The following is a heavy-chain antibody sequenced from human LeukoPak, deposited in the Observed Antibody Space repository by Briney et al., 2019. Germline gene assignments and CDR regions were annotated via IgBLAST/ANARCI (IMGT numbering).Heavy chain of an antibody. Sequence: PGRSLRLSCAASGFTFDDYAMHWVRQAPGKGLEWVSGISWNSGSIGYADSVKGRLTISRDNAKNSLYLQMNSLRAEDMALYYCAKAPTEYYDSSGSYYFDYWGQGTLVTVSS. CDR2: ISWNSGSI. CDR1: GFTFDDYA. V-gene: IGHV3-9*03. CDR3: AKAPTEYYDSSGSYYFDY. D-gene: IGHD3-22*01. J-gene: IGHJ4*02.